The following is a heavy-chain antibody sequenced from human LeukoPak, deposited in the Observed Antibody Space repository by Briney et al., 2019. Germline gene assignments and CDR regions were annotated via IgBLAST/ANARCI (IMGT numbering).Heavy chain of an antibody. J-gene: IGHJ6*02. D-gene: IGHD5-12*01. CDR3: ARGDIVATMSLGYYYYGMDV. Sequence: PGGSLRLSCAASGFTFSSYWMSWVRQAPGKGLVWVSRINSDGSSTSYADSVKGRFTISRGNAKNTLYLQMNSLRAEDTAVYYCARGDIVATMSLGYYYYGMDVWGQGTTVTVSS. V-gene: IGHV3-74*01. CDR1: GFTFSSYW. CDR2: INSDGSST.